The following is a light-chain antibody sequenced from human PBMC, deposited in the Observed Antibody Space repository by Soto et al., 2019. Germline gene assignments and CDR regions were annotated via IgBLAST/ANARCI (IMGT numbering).Light chain of an antibody. J-gene: IGLJ2*01. Sequence: QSALTQPASVSGSPGQSITISCTGTSSDVGGYNYVSWYQQHPGKAPKLMIYDVSNRPSGVSNRFSGSKSGNTDSLTISGLQAEDEAGYYCSSYTSSSTLVGFGGGTQLTVL. CDR3: SSYTSSSTLVG. CDR2: DVS. V-gene: IGLV2-14*01. CDR1: SSDVGGYNY.